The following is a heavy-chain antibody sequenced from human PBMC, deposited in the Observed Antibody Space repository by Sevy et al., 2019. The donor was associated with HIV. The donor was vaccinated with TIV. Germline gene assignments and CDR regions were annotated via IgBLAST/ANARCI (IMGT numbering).Heavy chain of an antibody. CDR2: IYSGGST. CDR1: GFTVSSNY. Sequence: GGSLRLSCAASGFTVSSNYMSWVRQAPGKGLEWVSVIYSGGSTYYADSVKGRFTISRDNSKNTLYLQMNSLRAEDTDEYYCARAHDSSGYYFDYWGQGTLVTVSS. V-gene: IGHV3-53*01. J-gene: IGHJ4*02. CDR3: ARAHDSSGYYFDY. D-gene: IGHD3-22*01.